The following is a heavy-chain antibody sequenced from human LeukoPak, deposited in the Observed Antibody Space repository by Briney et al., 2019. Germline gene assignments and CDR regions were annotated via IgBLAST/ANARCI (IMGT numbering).Heavy chain of an antibody. Sequence: GGSLRLSCTTSGFTFGVYIMSWVRQAPGKGLEWVGFIRSKPYGGTTDYAASVKGRFTISRDDSKSIAYLQMNSLKTEDTAVYYCTSGSATGTGSGYWGQGTLVTVSS. CDR1: GFTFGVYI. J-gene: IGHJ4*02. V-gene: IGHV3-49*04. CDR2: IRSKPYGGTT. D-gene: IGHD6-13*01. CDR3: TSGSATGTGSGY.